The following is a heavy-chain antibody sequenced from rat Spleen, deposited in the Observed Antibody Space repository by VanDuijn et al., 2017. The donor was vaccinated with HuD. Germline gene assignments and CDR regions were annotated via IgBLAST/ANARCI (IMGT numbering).Heavy chain of an antibody. CDR1: GFTFSNYY. J-gene: IGHJ4*01. CDR2: INTDGGST. CDR3: ARHHYDGYYHGPVLGVMDA. Sequence: EVQLVESGGGLVRPGRSLKLSCAASGFTFSNYYMAWVRQAPGKGLEWVSSINTDGGSTYYSDSVKGRFTISRDNAKSTLYLQMDSLRSEDSASYYCARHHYDGYYHGPVLGVMDAWGQGASVTVSS. V-gene: IGHV5-25*01. D-gene: IGHD1-12*03.